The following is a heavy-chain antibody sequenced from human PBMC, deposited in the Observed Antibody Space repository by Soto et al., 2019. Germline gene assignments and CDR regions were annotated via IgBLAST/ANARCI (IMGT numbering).Heavy chain of an antibody. Sequence: ESGGGLVQPGGSLRLSCAASGFTFSSYSMNWVRQTPGKGLEWLSYISSSISSIYYADSVKGRFTISRDNDKNSLYLQMNSLRAEDTAVYYCARDYYGSGSYYSSFDSWGQGTLVTVSS. V-gene: IGHV3-48*01. CDR3: ARDYYGSGSYYSSFDS. J-gene: IGHJ4*02. D-gene: IGHD3-10*01. CDR1: GFTFSSYS. CDR2: ISSSISSI.